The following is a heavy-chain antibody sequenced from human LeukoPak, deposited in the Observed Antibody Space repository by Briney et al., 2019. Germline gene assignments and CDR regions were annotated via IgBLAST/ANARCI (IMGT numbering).Heavy chain of an antibody. CDR1: GYSFTSYW. CDR2: IYPGDSDT. CDR3: ARHPALKKYYYDSSGYSTDYYFDY. J-gene: IGHJ4*02. D-gene: IGHD3-22*01. V-gene: IGHV5-51*01. Sequence: GESLKISCKGSGYSFTSYWIGWVRQMPGKGLEWMGIIYPGDSDTRYSPSFQGQVTISADKSISTAYLQWSSLKASDTAMYYCARHPALKKYYYDSSGYSTDYYFDYWGQGTLVTVSS.